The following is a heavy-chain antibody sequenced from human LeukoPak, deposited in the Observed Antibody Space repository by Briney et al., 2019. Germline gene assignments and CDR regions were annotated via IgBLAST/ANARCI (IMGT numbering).Heavy chain of an antibody. J-gene: IGHJ4*02. D-gene: IGHD6-13*01. Sequence: GGSLRLSCAASGFTFSSYSMNWVRQAPGKGLEWVSSISSSSSYIYYADSVKGRFTISRDNAKNSLFLQMNSLRAEDTAVYYCARDTGSSSWPSFDYWGQGTLVTVSS. CDR3: ARDTGSSSWPSFDY. V-gene: IGHV3-21*01. CDR2: ISSSSSYI. CDR1: GFTFSSYS.